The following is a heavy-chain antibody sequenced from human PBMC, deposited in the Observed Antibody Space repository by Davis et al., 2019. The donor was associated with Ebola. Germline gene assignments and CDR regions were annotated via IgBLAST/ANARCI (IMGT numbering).Heavy chain of an antibody. CDR2: ISSSSNYK. D-gene: IGHD3-22*01. CDR3: ATSNYFDSSGYYY. V-gene: IGHV3-21*03. J-gene: IGHJ4*02. CDR1: GFTFSNYA. Sequence: GESLKISCATSGFTFSNYAMNWVRQAPGKGLEWVSTISSSSNYKYYAESVKGRFTISRHISKNTLSLQMNSLRPEDTAVYYCATSNYFDSSGYYYWGQGTLVTVSS.